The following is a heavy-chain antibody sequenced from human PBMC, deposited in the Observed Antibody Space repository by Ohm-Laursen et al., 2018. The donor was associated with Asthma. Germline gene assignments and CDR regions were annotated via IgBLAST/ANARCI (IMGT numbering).Heavy chain of an antibody. Sequence: VSSVKVSCKASGYTFTSYYMHWVRQAPGQGLEWMGIINPSGGSTSYAQKFQGRVTMTRDTSTSTVYMELSSLRSEDTAVYYCARESGITGTTLFAFDIWGQGTMVTVSS. D-gene: IGHD1-7*01. CDR3: ARESGITGTTLFAFDI. CDR1: GYTFTSYY. J-gene: IGHJ3*02. V-gene: IGHV1-46*03. CDR2: INPSGGST.